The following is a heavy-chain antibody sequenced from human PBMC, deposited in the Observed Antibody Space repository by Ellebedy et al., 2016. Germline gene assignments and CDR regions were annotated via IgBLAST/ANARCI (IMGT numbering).Heavy chain of an antibody. CDR2: ISGSGGST. CDR1: GFTFSSYA. J-gene: IGHJ4*02. CDR3: AKWPTGASPILFF. Sequence: GESLKISXAASGFTFSSYAMSWVRQAPGKGLEWVSAISGSGGSTYYADSVKGRFTISRDNSKNTLYLQVYSLGAEDTAIYYCAKWPTGASPILFFWGQGTLVTVSS. D-gene: IGHD2-15*01. V-gene: IGHV3-23*01.